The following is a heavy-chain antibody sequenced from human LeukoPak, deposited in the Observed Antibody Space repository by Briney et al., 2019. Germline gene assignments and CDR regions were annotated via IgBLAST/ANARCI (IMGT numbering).Heavy chain of an antibody. CDR3: ARASLVLMVYADAFDI. CDR2: ISYSGNS. D-gene: IGHD2-8*01. J-gene: IGHJ3*02. CDR1: GGSISRGGYY. V-gene: IGHV4-31*03. Sequence: SETLSPTCTVSGGSISRGGYYWSWIRQHPGKGLEWIGYISYSGNSDYNPSLKSRLTISVDTSKSRFSLKLNSVTAADTAVYYCARASLVLMVYADAFDIWGQGTLVTVSS.